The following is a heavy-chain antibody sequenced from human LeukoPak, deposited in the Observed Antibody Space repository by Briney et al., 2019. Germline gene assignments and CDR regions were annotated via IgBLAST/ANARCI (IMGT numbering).Heavy chain of an antibody. CDR3: ARHKYYYGSGGYGY. J-gene: IGHJ4*02. Sequence: SETLSLTCAVYGGSFSGYYWSWIRQPPGKGLEWIGEINHSGSTNYNPSLKSRVTISVDTSKNQFSLKLSSVTAADTAVYYCARHKYYYGSGGYGYWGQGTLVTVSS. D-gene: IGHD3-10*01. V-gene: IGHV4-34*01. CDR2: INHSGST. CDR1: GGSFSGYY.